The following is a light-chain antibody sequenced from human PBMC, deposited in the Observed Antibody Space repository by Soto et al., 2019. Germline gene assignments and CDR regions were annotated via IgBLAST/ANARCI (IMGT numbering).Light chain of an antibody. V-gene: IGKV3-15*01. CDR3: QQSYSTPRT. J-gene: IGKJ1*01. CDR1: QTIGNT. CDR2: DAS. Sequence: EIVMTQSPATLSLSPGERATLSCRASQTIGNTLAWYQRKPGQAPRLLIYDASTRATGVPARFSGSGSGTDFTLTIGSLQPEDFATYYCQQSYSTPRTFGQGTKVDIK.